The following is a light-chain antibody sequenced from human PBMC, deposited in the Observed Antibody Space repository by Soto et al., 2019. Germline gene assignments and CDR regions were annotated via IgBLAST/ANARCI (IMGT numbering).Light chain of an antibody. CDR3: QQYGTLPIT. V-gene: IGKV3-20*01. CDR2: GAS. CDR1: QSVSSY. J-gene: IGKJ5*01. Sequence: EIVLTQSPATLSLSPGERATLSCRASQSVSSYLAWYQQKPGQAPRLLIYGASTRATGIPDRFSGSGSGTDFTLTIGGLEPEDFAVYYCQQYGTLPITFGQGTRLEI.